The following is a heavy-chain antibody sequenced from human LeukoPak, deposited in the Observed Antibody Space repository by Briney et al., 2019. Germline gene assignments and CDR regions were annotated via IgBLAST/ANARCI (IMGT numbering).Heavy chain of an antibody. Sequence: GESLKIFCQGSGYSFTSYWIGWGRQMPGKGLEGMGIIYPGDSDTRYSPSFQGQVTISADKSISTAYLQWSSLKASDTALYYCARLDYDILTGYHLYFDYWGQGTLVTVSS. CDR2: IYPGDSDT. V-gene: IGHV5-51*01. J-gene: IGHJ4*02. CDR1: GYSFTSYW. CDR3: ARLDYDILTGYHLYFDY. D-gene: IGHD3-9*01.